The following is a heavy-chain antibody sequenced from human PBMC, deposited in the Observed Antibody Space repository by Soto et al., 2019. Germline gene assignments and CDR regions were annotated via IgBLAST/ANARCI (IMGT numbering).Heavy chain of an antibody. J-gene: IGHJ3*01. V-gene: IGHV3-74*01. CDR3: ARGDRGAFDL. Sequence: EVQLLESGGGLVQPGESLRLSCAASGFTFSYYWMHWVRQAPGMGLVWVSRIHSDGSSTTYADSVKCRFTISRDNASNTLYLQMNSLRAEDTAVYYCARGDRGAFDLWGQGTVLTVSS. CDR1: GFTFSYYW. D-gene: IGHD1-26*01. CDR2: IHSDGSST.